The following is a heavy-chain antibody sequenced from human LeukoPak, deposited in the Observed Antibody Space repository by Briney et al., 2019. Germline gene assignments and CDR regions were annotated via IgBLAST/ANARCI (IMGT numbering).Heavy chain of an antibody. CDR2: ISWNSGSI. CDR1: GFTFDDYA. J-gene: IGHJ6*02. D-gene: IGHD3-3*01. CDR3: AKGLSFWSGYSHGMDV. Sequence: AGGSLRLSCAASGFTFDDYAMHWVRQAPGKGLEWVSGISWNSGSIGYADSVKGRFTISRDNAKNSLYLQMNSLRAEDTALYYCAKGLSFWSGYSHGMDVWGQGTTVTVSS. V-gene: IGHV3-9*01.